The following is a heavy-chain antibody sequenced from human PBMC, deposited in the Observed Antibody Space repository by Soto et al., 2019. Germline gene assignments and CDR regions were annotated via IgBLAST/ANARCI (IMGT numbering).Heavy chain of an antibody. V-gene: IGHV4-39*01. CDR1: GGSISSSSYY. CDR3: ARLVSVVVRSPFDY. Sequence: SETLSLTCTVSGGSISSSSYYWGWIRQPPGKGLEWIGSIYYSGSTYYNPSLKSRVTISVDTSKNQFSLKLSSVTAADTAVYYCARLVSVVVRSPFDYWGQGTLVTVSS. CDR2: IYYSGST. J-gene: IGHJ4*02. D-gene: IGHD3-22*01.